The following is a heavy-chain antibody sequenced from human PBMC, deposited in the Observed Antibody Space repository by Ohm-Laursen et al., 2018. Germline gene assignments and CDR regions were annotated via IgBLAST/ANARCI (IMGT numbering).Heavy chain of an antibody. Sequence: SLRLSCSASGFTFDDYAMHWVRQAPGKGLEWVSGISWNSGSIGYADSVKGRFTISRDNAKNSLYLQMNSLRAEDTAVYYCASLKPPLYYYGMDVWGQGTTVTVSS. CDR3: ASLKPPLYYYGMDV. CDR1: GFTFDDYA. CDR2: ISWNSGSI. V-gene: IGHV3-9*01. J-gene: IGHJ6*02.